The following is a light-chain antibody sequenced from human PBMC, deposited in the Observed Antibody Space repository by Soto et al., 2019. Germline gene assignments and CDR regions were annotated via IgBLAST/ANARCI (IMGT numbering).Light chain of an antibody. Sequence: IVLTQSPATLSLSPGERATLSCRASQSVSTYLAWYQQKPGQAPRLLIYDVSNRATGIPARFSGSGSGTDFTLPISSLEPEDFAIDYCQQRSNWPRFTFVPGTKVDIK. V-gene: IGKV3-11*01. CDR3: QQRSNWPRFT. CDR1: QSVSTY. J-gene: IGKJ3*01. CDR2: DVS.